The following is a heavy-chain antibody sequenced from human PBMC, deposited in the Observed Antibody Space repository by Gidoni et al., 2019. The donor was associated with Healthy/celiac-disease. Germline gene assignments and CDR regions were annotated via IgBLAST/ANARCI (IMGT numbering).Heavy chain of an antibody. J-gene: IGHJ6*03. D-gene: IGHD6-6*01. CDR3: AKALSPSGYYYYYMDV. Sequence: QVQLVESGVGVVQPGMSLRLSCAASGFTFSSYGMHWVRQAPGKGLEWVAVISYDGSNKYYADSVKGRFTISRDNSKNKLYLQMNSLRAEDTAVYYCAKALSPSGYYYYYMDVWGKGTTVTVSS. CDR1: GFTFSSYG. V-gene: IGHV3-30*18. CDR2: ISYDGSNK.